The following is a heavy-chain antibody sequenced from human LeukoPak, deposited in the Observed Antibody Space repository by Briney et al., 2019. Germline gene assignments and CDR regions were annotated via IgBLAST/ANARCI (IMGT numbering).Heavy chain of an antibody. CDR3: ARSAKMYGSGSYYNYFDY. Sequence: TGESLKISCKASGYNFTTYWIGWVRQMPGKGLEWMGIIYSPSFQGQVTISADKSISTAYLQWSTLKSSGTAIYYCARSAKMYGSGSYYNYFDYWGQGTLVTVSS. V-gene: IGHV5-51*01. D-gene: IGHD3-10*01. CDR2: I. CDR1: GYNFTTYW. J-gene: IGHJ4*02.